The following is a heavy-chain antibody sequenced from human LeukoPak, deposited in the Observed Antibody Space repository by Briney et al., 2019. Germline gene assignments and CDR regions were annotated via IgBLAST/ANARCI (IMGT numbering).Heavy chain of an antibody. CDR3: ARLGVADSSGWYVVGY. D-gene: IGHD6-19*01. V-gene: IGHV5-51*01. Sequence: GESLKISCKGSGYSFTSYWIGWVRQLPGKGLEWMGIIYPGDSDTRYSPSFQGQVTISADKSTSTAYLQWSSLKASDTAMYYCARLGVADSSGWYVVGYWGQGTLVTVSS. J-gene: IGHJ4*02. CDR2: IYPGDSDT. CDR1: GYSFTSYW.